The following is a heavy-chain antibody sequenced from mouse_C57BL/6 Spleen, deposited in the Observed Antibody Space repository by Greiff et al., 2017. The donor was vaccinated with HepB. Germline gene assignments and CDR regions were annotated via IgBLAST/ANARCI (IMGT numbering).Heavy chain of an antibody. CDR2: IYPGDGDT. J-gene: IGHJ4*01. CDR3: GGYYGSSYAMDY. V-gene: IGHV1-82*01. D-gene: IGHD1-1*01. Sequence: VKLQESGPELVKPGASVKISCKASGYAFSSSWMNWVKQRPGKGLEWIGRIYPGDGDTNYNGKFKGKATLTADKSSSTAYMQLSSLTSEDSAVYFCGGYYGSSYAMDYWGQGTSVTVSS. CDR1: GYAFSSSW.